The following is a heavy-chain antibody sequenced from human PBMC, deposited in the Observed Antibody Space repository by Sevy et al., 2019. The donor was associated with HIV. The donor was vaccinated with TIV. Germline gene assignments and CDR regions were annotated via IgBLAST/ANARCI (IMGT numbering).Heavy chain of an antibody. J-gene: IGHJ5*02. V-gene: IGHV3-48*03. CDR2: ISSSGSII. Sequence: GGSLRLSCEASGFTFRSYEMNWVRQAPGKGLEWVSYISSSGSIIYYADSVKGRFTISRDNAKNSLHMQMNSLRAEDTAVYYCARVDANYDKGFDPWGQGTLVTVSS. D-gene: IGHD3-22*01. CDR3: ARVDANYDKGFDP. CDR1: GFTFRSYE.